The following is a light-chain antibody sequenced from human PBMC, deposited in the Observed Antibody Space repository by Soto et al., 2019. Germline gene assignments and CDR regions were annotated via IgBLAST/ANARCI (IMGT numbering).Light chain of an antibody. Sequence: QSALTQPASVSGSPGQSITISCTGTSSDVGGYNYVSWYQQHPGKAPKVMIYDVSNRPSGVSNRFSGSKSGNTASLTISGLQAEDEADYYCSSYTSSSFYVFGTGTKVIVL. CDR2: DVS. CDR3: SSYTSSSFYV. CDR1: SSDVGGYNY. V-gene: IGLV2-14*01. J-gene: IGLJ1*01.